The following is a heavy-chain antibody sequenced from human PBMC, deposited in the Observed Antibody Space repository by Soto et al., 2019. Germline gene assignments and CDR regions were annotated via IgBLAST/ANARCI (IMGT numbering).Heavy chain of an antibody. CDR1: GGSISSGDYY. D-gene: IGHD6-13*01. V-gene: IGHV4-61*08. CDR2: IYFSGGT. J-gene: IGHJ4*02. CDR3: ARESRSWYGSIWDY. Sequence: PSETLSLTCTVSGGSISSGDYYWSWIRQHPGKGLEWIGYIYFSGGTNYNPSLKSRVTISVDTSKNQLSLKLSSVTAADTAVYYCARESRSWYGSIWDYWGQGTLVTVSS.